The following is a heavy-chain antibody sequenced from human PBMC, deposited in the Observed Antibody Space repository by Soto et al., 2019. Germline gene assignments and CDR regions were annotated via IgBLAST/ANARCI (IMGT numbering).Heavy chain of an antibody. CDR3: VYSRSAIYGDALDV. J-gene: IGHJ3*01. D-gene: IGHD2-2*01. Sequence: PXGTLSLTFSVSGGSISSYFRNWLRQPPGKGLEWIGYIYDDGTTDYNPSLKSRVTILLDMSKNQFSLKLSSVTAADTAVYYCVYSRSAIYGDALDVWGQGTMVTVSS. V-gene: IGHV4-59*03. CDR2: IYDDGTT. CDR1: GGSISSYF.